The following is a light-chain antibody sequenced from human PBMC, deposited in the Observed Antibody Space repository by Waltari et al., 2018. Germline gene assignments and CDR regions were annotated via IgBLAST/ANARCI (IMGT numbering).Light chain of an antibody. CDR1: QSVSRT. J-gene: IGKJ1*01. CDR2: DAS. V-gene: IGKV3-20*01. CDR3: QKYGTLPAT. Sequence: EIVLTQSPGTLSLSPGDRAPLSCRASQSVSRTLAWYQQKPGQAPRLLIYDASSRATGIPDRFSGSGSETDFSLTISRLEPEDFAVYYCQKYGTLPATFGQGTKVEIK.